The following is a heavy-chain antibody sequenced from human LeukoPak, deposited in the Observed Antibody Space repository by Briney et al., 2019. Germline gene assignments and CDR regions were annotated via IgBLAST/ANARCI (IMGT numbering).Heavy chain of an antibody. CDR1: GGSVSRSNW. J-gene: IGHJ5*02. CDR2: IHHSGST. V-gene: IGHV4-4*02. CDR3: ARTDAFCSDTSCSNWFDP. D-gene: IGHD2-2*01. Sequence: SETLSLTCAVSGGSVSRSNWWNWVRQPPGKGLEWIGEIHHSGSTNYNPSLKSRVTMSVDKSKNQFSLKLSSVTAADTAVYYCARTDAFCSDTSCSNWFDPWGQGTLVTVSS.